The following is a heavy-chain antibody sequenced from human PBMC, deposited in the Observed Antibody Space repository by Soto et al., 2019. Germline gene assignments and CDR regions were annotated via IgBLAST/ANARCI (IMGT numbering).Heavy chain of an antibody. D-gene: IGHD1-1*01. V-gene: IGHV3-48*01. CDR2: ISSSSSTI. Sequence: GGSLRLSCAASGFTFSSYSMNWVRQAPGKGLEWVSYISSSSSTIYYADSVKGRFTISRDNAKNSLYLQMNSLRAEDTAVYYCANTKSTGTTEYDYWGQGTLVTVSS. CDR1: GFTFSSYS. J-gene: IGHJ4*02. CDR3: ANTKSTGTTEYDY.